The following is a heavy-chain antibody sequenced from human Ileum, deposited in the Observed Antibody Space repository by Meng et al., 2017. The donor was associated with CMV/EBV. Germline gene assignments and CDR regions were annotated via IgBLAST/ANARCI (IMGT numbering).Heavy chain of an antibody. CDR1: GTFSSYA. CDR2: IIPIFGTA. D-gene: IGHD3-10*01. Sequence: GTFSSYAISWVRQAPGQGLEWMGGIIPIFGTANYAQKFQGRVTITTDESTSTVYMELSSLRSEDTAVYYCARGVTMVRGVPSGFDPWGQGTLVTVSS. CDR3: ARGVTMVRGVPSGFDP. J-gene: IGHJ5*02. V-gene: IGHV1-69*05.